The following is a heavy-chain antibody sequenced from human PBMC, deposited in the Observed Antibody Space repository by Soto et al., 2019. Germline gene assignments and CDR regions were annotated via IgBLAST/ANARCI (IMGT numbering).Heavy chain of an antibody. J-gene: IGHJ6*02. Sequence: GGSLKISCKGSGYSFTSYWISWVRQMPGKGLEWMGRIDPSDSYANYSPSFQGHVTISADKSISTAYLQWSSLKASDTAMYYCARLSKVVVAVYGMDVWGQGTTVTVSS. CDR1: GYSFTSYW. D-gene: IGHD2-15*01. CDR2: IDPSDSYA. V-gene: IGHV5-10-1*01. CDR3: ARLSKVVVAVYGMDV.